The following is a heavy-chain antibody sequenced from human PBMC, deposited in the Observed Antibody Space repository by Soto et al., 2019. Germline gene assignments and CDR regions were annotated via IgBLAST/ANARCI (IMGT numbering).Heavy chain of an antibody. D-gene: IGHD3-3*01. CDR2: MYYGGNA. CDR1: TDSISTYY. V-gene: IGHV4-59*01. Sequence: QGQLRESGPGLVRPSETLSLTCNISTDSISTYYWNWIRQAPAKGLEWIAYMYYGGNANYNPSLMGRVTMSVDASKGHFSLKLTSLTSADTAIYYCARSRVFGPQSMDVWRPGTPVTVSS. CDR3: ARSRVFGPQSMDV. J-gene: IGHJ6*02.